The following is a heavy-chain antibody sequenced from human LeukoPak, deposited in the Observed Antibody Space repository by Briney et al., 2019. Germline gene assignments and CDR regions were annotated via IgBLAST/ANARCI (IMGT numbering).Heavy chain of an antibody. V-gene: IGHV3-53*01. J-gene: IGHJ5*02. Sequence: GGSLRLSCAASGFTVSSNYMSWVRQAPGKGLEWVSVTYSGGSTYYADSVKGRFTISRDNSKNTLYLQMNSLRAEDTAVYYCARGHDSTNWFDPWGQGTLVTVSS. D-gene: IGHD1-1*01. CDR2: TYSGGST. CDR1: GFTVSSNY. CDR3: ARGHDSTNWFDP.